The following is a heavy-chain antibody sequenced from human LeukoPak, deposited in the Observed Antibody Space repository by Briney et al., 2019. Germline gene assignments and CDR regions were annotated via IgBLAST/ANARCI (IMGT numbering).Heavy chain of an antibody. V-gene: IGHV3-30*04. CDR2: ILYDGSNK. D-gene: IGHD6-13*01. Sequence: GGSLRLSCAASGFTFSSYAMHWVRQAPGKGLEWVALILYDGSNKYYADSVKGRFTISRDNSKNTLYLQMNSLRAEDTAVYYCARGLAAAAFDYWGQGTLVTVSS. CDR3: ARGLAAAAFDY. J-gene: IGHJ4*02. CDR1: GFTFSSYA.